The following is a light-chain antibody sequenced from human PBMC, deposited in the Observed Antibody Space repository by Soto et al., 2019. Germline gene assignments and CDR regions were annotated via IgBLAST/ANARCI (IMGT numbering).Light chain of an antibody. CDR1: SSDVGGYNY. V-gene: IGLV2-14*01. CDR2: DVS. J-gene: IGLJ2*01. CDR3: SSYTSSSTYVV. Sequence: QSALTQPASVSGSPGQSITISCTGTSSDVGGYNYVSWYQQHPGKAPKLMIYDVSNRPSGVSNRFSGSKSGNTACLTISGLQAEDEADYYCSSYTSSSTYVVFGGGTKVTVL.